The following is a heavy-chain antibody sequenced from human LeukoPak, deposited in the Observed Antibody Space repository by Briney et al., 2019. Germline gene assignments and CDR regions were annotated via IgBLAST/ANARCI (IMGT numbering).Heavy chain of an antibody. CDR3: ARDLLHRGYAFDI. D-gene: IGHD5-12*01. V-gene: IGHV4-61*02. CDR2: IYSSGST. J-gene: IGHJ3*02. CDR1: GGSISSGTYY. Sequence: PSETLSLTCTVSGGSISSGTYYWGWIRQPAGKGLEWIGRIYSSGSTNYNPSLKSRVTMSVDTSRNQFSLNLTSVTAADTAIYYCARDLLHRGYAFDIWGQGTMVTVSS.